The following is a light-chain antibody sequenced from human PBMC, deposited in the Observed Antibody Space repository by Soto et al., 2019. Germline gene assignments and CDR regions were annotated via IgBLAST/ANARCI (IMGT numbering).Light chain of an antibody. CDR1: ENVRGY. J-gene: IGKJ1*01. V-gene: IGKV3-11*01. CDR3: QQRSNWPLT. Sequence: IVLTRSPATLSLSAVERATLSCMASENVRGYLAWYQQKPGQASRLLMYDASTRATGSPARVSGSGSGTDFTPTISSLEPEDFAVYYCQQRSNWPLTFGQGTKVDIK. CDR2: DAS.